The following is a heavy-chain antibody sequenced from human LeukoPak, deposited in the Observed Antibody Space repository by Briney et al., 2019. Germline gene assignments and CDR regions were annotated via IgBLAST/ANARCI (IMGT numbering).Heavy chain of an antibody. Sequence: PSETLSLTCTVSGGSISSYYWSWIRQPAGKGLEWIGRIYTSGSTNYNPSLKSRVTISLDTSKNQFSLRLTSMTTADTAVYYCARSSEYYFGPWGQGTLVTVSS. D-gene: IGHD2/OR15-2a*01. J-gene: IGHJ5*02. CDR2: IYTSGST. V-gene: IGHV4-4*07. CDR1: GGSISSYY. CDR3: ARSSEYYFGP.